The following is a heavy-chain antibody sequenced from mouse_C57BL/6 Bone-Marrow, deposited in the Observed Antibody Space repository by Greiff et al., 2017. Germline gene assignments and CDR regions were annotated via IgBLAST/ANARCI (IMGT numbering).Heavy chain of an antibody. D-gene: IGHD2-3*01. V-gene: IGHV6-3*01. J-gene: IGHJ2*01. CDR3: TDPPDGYSWGW. Sequence: EVKLQESGGGLVQPGGSMKLSCVASGFTFSNYWMNWVRQSPEKGLEWVAQIRLKSDNYATHYAESVKGRFTISRDDSKSSVYLQLNNLRAEDTVIYYCTDPPDGYSWGWWGQGTTLTVSS. CDR1: GFTFSNYW. CDR2: IRLKSDNYAT.